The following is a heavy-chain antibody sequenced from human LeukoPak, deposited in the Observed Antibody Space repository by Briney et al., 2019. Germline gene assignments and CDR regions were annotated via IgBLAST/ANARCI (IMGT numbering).Heavy chain of an antibody. CDR1: GGSINTHY. J-gene: IGHJ4*02. CDR3: ARGGGSFDC. CDR2: MSYSGST. D-gene: IGHD1-26*01. V-gene: IGHV4-59*11. Sequence: SETLSLTCTVSGGSINTHYWSWIRPPPGKGLEWIGYMSYSGSTNYNPSLNSRVTISLDTSNNQFSLQLKAVTAADTAVYYCARGGGSFDCWGQGTLVTV.